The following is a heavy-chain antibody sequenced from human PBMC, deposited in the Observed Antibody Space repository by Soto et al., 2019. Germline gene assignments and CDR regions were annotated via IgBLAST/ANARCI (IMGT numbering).Heavy chain of an antibody. Sequence: QVQLVESGGGVVQPGRSLRLSCAASGFTFSSYGMHWVRQAPGKGLEWVAVIWYDGSNKYYADSVKGRFTISRDNSKNTLYLQMNSLRAEDTAVYYCARESSSWYLFDYWGQGTLVTVSS. CDR2: IWYDGSNK. CDR1: GFTFSSYG. V-gene: IGHV3-33*01. CDR3: ARESSSWYLFDY. D-gene: IGHD6-13*01. J-gene: IGHJ4*02.